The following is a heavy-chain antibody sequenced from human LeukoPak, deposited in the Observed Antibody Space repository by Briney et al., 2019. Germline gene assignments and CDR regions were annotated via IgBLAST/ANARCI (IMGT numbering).Heavy chain of an antibody. CDR2: TAHDESLK. J-gene: IGHJ4*02. V-gene: IGHV3-30*18. Sequence: GGSLRLSCAASGFTFSSYSMNWVRQAPGKGLEWVADTAHDESLKFYADSVKARFTISRDNWKNTLYLQMNSLTTEDTAVYSCAKDLGDASSWYLDSWGLGTLVTVSS. D-gene: IGHD6-13*01. CDR3: AKDLGDASSWYLDS. CDR1: GFTFSSYS.